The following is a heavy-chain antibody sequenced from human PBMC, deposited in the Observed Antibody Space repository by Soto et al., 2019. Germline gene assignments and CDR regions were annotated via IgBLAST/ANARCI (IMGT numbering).Heavy chain of an antibody. Sequence: EVQLVESVGGLVKPGGSLRLSCAASGFTFSSYSMNWVRQAPGKGLEWVSTISSRNNDMYYVDSVKGRFTISRDNARNSVYLQMNSLRADDTAVYYCARDVNGGFCGAWGQGTLVTVSS. D-gene: IGHD2-21*01. CDR3: ARDVNGGFCGA. CDR2: ISSRNNDM. V-gene: IGHV3-21*01. J-gene: IGHJ5*02. CDR1: GFTFSSYS.